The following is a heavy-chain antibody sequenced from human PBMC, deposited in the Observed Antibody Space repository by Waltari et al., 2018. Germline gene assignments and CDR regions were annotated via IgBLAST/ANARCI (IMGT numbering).Heavy chain of an antibody. CDR2: MKEDGSRK. CDR1: GFTFRTYW. Sequence: EVQLVESGGGLVQPGGSLRLSCAASGFTFRTYWMKWVHRAPGKEREWGANMKEDGSRKRNGDSYKGRYTFSRYNAKSSQDLQMNSLGAEDTAGYYCARRASMTFAHWGQGTLVTVS. D-gene: IGHD1-26*01. J-gene: IGHJ4*02. V-gene: IGHV3-7*01. CDR3: ARRASMTFAH.